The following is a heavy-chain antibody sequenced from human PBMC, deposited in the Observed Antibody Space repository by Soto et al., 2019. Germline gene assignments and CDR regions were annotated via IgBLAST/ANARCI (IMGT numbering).Heavy chain of an antibody. CDR1: GFTFSSYG. CDR3: AKDRSNRPGFYYYGMDV. V-gene: IGHV3-30*18. Sequence: GGSLRLSCAASGFTFSSYGMHWVRQAPGKGLEWVAVISYDGSNKYYADSVKGRFTISRDNSKNTLYLQMNSLRAEDTAVYYCAKDRSNRPGFYYYGMDVWGQGTTVTVSS. J-gene: IGHJ6*02. D-gene: IGHD4-4*01. CDR2: ISYDGSNK.